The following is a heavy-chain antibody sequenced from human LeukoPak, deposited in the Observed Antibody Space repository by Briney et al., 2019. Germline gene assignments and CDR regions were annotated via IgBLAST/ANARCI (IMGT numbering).Heavy chain of an antibody. Sequence: GGSLRLSCAASGFTFSSYSMNWVRQAPGKGLEWVSYISDSSSTIYYADSVEGRFTISRDNAKNSLYLQMNSLRDEDTAVYYCARGTRYCTNGVCYTKSDYFDYWGQGTLVTVSS. V-gene: IGHV3-48*02. D-gene: IGHD2-8*01. J-gene: IGHJ4*02. CDR3: ARGTRYCTNGVCYTKSDYFDY. CDR1: GFTFSSYS. CDR2: ISDSSSTI.